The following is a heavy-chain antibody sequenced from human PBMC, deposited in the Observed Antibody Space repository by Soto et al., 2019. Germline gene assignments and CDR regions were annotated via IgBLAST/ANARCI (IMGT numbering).Heavy chain of an antibody. CDR3: ARGTYYYDSSGPVTPYYYYGMDV. CDR2: IIPIFGTA. D-gene: IGHD3-22*01. CDR1: GGTFSSYA. Sequence: SVKVSCKASGGTFSSYAISWVRQAPGQGLEWMGGIIPIFGTANYAQKFQGRVTITADESTSTAYMELSSLRSEDTAVYYCARGTYYYDSSGPVTPYYYYGMDVWGQGTTVTVSS. J-gene: IGHJ6*02. V-gene: IGHV1-69*13.